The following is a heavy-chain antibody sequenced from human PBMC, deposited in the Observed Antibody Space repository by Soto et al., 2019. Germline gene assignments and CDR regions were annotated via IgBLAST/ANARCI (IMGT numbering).Heavy chain of an antibody. Sequence: SETLSLTCAVSGGSISTSNWWSWVRQPPGKGLEWIGEVYHSGSTNYNPSFKSRVAMSVDKSKNQFSLKLNSVTAADTALYYCARLRFLDYYGMDVWGQGTTVTVSS. CDR1: GGSISTSNW. CDR2: VYHSGST. V-gene: IGHV4-4*02. D-gene: IGHD3-3*01. J-gene: IGHJ6*02. CDR3: ARLRFLDYYGMDV.